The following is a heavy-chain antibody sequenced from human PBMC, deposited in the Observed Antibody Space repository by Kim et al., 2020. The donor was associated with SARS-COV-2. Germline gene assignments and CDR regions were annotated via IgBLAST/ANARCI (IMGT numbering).Heavy chain of an antibody. V-gene: IGHV3-72*01. Sequence: GGSLRLSCEASGFTFSDQYMDWVRQAPGKGLEVVSRIRDKATGYSTEYASSVKGRFTISRDDSKNSLYLQMNSLTTEDTAVYYCVRDRWALGDSWGQGTLVTVSS. CDR2: IRDKATGYST. D-gene: IGHD3-16*01. CDR1: GFTFSDQY. CDR3: VRDRWALGDS. J-gene: IGHJ4*02.